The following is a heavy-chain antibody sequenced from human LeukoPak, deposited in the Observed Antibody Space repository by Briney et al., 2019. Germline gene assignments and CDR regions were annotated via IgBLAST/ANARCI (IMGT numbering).Heavy chain of an antibody. D-gene: IGHD1-26*01. CDR1: EGTFSSYA. CDR3: ARGSSGSLGDY. J-gene: IGHJ4*02. Sequence: GASVKVSCKASEGTFSSYAISWVRQATGQGLEWMGGIIPIFGTANYAQKFQGRVTITADESTSTAYMELSSLRSEDTAVYYCARGSSGSLGDYWGQGTLVTVSS. CDR2: IIPIFGTA. V-gene: IGHV1-69*13.